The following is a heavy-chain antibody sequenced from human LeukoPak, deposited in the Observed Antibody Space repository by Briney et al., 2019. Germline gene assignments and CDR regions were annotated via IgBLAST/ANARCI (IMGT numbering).Heavy chain of an antibody. Sequence: GGSLRLSCAASGFTFSNYAMSWVRQAPGKGLEWVSTISGSGGSTFYADSVKGRFTISRDNSRNTLYLQMNSLRAENTAIYYCAKDDYSYYAMDVWGRGTTVTVSS. V-gene: IGHV3-23*01. CDR3: AKDDYSYYAMDV. J-gene: IGHJ6*02. CDR1: GFTFSNYA. CDR2: ISGSGGST.